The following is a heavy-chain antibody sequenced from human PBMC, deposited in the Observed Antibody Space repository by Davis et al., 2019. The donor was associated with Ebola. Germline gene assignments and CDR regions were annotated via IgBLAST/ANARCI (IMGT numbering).Heavy chain of an antibody. D-gene: IGHD5-18*01. CDR3: ARDEGYSYGLGY. V-gene: IGHV4-59*12. J-gene: IGHJ4*02. CDR2: IYYSGST. Sequence: GSLRLSCTVSGGSISSYYWSWIRQPPGKGLEWIGYIYYSGSTNYNPSLKSRVTISVDTSKNQFSLKLSSVTAADTAVYYCARDEGYSYGLGYWGQGTLVTVSS. CDR1: GGSISSYY.